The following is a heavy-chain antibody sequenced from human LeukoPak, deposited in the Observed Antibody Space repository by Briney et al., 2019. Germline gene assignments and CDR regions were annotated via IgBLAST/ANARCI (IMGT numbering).Heavy chain of an antibody. CDR2: IWYDGSNK. V-gene: IGHV3-33*01. Sequence: PGGSLRLSCAASGFTFSSYGMHWVRQAPGKGLEWVAVIWYDGSNKYYADSVKGRFTISRDNSKNTLHLQMNSLRAEDTAVYYCARGRTVAGEGDYWGQGTLVTVSS. CDR3: ARGRTVAGEGDY. CDR1: GFTFSSYG. J-gene: IGHJ4*02. D-gene: IGHD6-19*01.